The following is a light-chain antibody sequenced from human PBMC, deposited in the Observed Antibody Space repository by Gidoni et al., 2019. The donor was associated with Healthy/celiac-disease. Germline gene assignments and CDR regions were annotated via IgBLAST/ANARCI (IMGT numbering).Light chain of an antibody. J-gene: IGKJ1*01. CDR1: QSISSY. Sequence: DIQMTQSPSSLSASVGDRVTITCRASQSISSYLNWYQQKPGKAPKPLIYAASSLQSGVPSRFSASGSATDFTLTISSLQPEDFATYYCQQSYSTPRTFGQGTKVEIK. CDR2: AAS. CDR3: QQSYSTPRT. V-gene: IGKV1-39*01.